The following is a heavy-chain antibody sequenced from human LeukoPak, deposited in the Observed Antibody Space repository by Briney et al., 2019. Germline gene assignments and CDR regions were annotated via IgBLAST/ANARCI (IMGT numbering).Heavy chain of an antibody. Sequence: SSETLFLTCSVSGYSISSGYYWGWIRQPPGKGLEWIGSIYHNGSTYYNPSPKSRVTISVVTSKNQLSLKLSSVTAADTAVYYCASVRTSFLGFDPWGQGTLVTVSS. V-gene: IGHV4-38-2*01. CDR1: GYSISSGYY. CDR3: ASVRTSFLGFDP. J-gene: IGHJ5*02. D-gene: IGHD2-2*01. CDR2: IYHNGST.